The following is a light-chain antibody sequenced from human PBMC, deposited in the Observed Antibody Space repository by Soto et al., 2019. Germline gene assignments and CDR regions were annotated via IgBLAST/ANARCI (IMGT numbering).Light chain of an antibody. Sequence: TPPSSVAGSPGHSITASSTGPISDVGSDDDVSRYQLHTGKAPKPMVFEVSNRPSGGSYRCSGSKSGNTASLTISGLPAEDEADYFCSSYSIRTAYLFGTGTKVTVL. V-gene: IGLV2-14*01. CDR3: SSYSIRTAYL. CDR1: ISDVGSDDD. CDR2: EVS. J-gene: IGLJ1*01.